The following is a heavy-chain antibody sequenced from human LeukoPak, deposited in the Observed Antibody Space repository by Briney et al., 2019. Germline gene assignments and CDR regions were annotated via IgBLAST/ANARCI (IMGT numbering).Heavy chain of an antibody. D-gene: IGHD4-17*01. J-gene: IGHJ5*02. CDR1: GGSISSGSHY. CDR2: IYYSGSA. CDR3: ASHYGNYFDP. Sequence: PSQTLSLTCTVSGGSISSGSHYWSWVRQPPGKGLEWTGYIYYSGSAYYNPSLKSRLTMSLDTSKNQISLRLTSVTAADTALYYCASHYGNYFDPWGQGTLVTVPS. V-gene: IGHV4-30-4*01.